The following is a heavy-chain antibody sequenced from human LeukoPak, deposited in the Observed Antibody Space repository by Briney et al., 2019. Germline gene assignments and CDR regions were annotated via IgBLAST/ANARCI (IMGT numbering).Heavy chain of an antibody. V-gene: IGHV3-23*01. CDR2: ISYSGSTK. CDR3: AKDTGQWPVRAFDY. CDR1: AFTYA. D-gene: IGHD6-19*01. J-gene: IGHJ4*02. Sequence: GGSLRLSCAASAFTYAMSWVRQAPGKGLEWVSGISYSGSTKYYADSVKGRFTISRDTSKNTLYLQMSSLRAEDTAVYYCAKDTGQWPVRAFDYWGQGTLVTVSS.